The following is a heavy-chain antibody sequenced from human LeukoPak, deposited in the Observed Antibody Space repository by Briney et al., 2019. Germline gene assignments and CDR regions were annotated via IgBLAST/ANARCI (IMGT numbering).Heavy chain of an antibody. CDR3: ARDHPRSIAVAGRYYYYGMDV. D-gene: IGHD6-19*01. J-gene: IGHJ6*02. Sequence: ASVKVSCKASGYTFTGYYMHWVRQAPGQGLEWMGWINPNSGGTNYAQKFQGRVTMTRDTSISTAYMELRSLRSDDTAVYYCARDHPRSIAVAGRYYYYGMDVWGQGTTVTVSS. V-gene: IGHV1-2*02. CDR1: GYTFTGYY. CDR2: INPNSGGT.